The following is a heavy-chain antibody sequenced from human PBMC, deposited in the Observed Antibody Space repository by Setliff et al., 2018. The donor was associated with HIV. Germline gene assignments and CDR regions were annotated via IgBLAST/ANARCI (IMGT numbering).Heavy chain of an antibody. CDR2: LSGSGGIT. CDR3: VRTIGNWGPGNH. V-gene: IGHV3-23*01. CDR1: GFTFTDYA. J-gene: IGHJ5*02. D-gene: IGHD3-10*01. Sequence: GGSLRLSCVTSGFTFTDYAMTWVRQAPGEGLQYVSALSGSGGITYYADSVKGRFTLFRDTSKDTLYLQMISLRADDTAVYYCVRTIGNWGPGNHWGQGTLVTVSS.